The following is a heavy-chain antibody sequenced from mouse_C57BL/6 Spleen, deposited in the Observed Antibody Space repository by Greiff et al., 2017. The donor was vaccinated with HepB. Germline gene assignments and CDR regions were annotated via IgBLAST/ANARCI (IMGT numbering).Heavy chain of an antibody. D-gene: IGHD2-1*01. CDR2: IHPNSGST. J-gene: IGHJ3*01. CDR3: ALYGNYVFAY. Sequence: QVQLKQPGAELVKPGASVKLSCKASGYTFTSYWMHWVKQRPGQGLEWIGMIHPNSGSTNYNEKFKSKATLTVDKSSSTAYMQLSSLTSEDSAVYYCALYGNYVFAYWGQGTLVTVSA. CDR1: GYTFTSYW. V-gene: IGHV1-64*01.